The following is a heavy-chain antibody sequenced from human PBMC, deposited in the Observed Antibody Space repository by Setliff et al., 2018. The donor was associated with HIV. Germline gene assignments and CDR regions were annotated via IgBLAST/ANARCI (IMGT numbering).Heavy chain of an antibody. V-gene: IGHV4-31*03. CDR2: FSYSGNI. J-gene: IGHJ6*03. D-gene: IGHD1-1*01. Sequence: SETLSLTCTVSGGSISNGGYYWSWIRQHPGKGLEYIRYFSYSGNIYYNPSLKSRVTISVDTSKNQFSLKVSSVTGADTVVYYCASQPSGHFYYYMHVWGKGTTVTVSS. CDR3: ASQPSGHFYYYMHV. CDR1: GGSISNGGYY.